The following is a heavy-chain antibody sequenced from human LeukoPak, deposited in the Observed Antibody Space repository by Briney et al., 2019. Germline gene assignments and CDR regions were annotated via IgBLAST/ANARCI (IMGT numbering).Heavy chain of an antibody. CDR2: IYHSGST. CDR3: ASVDSSGYYYSNGPFDY. Sequence: SETLSLTCAVSGYSISSGYYWGWIRQPPAKGLEWIGSIYHSGSTYYNPSLKSRVTISVDTSKNQFSLKLSSVTAADTAVYYCASVDSSGYYYSNGPFDYWGQGTLVTVSS. D-gene: IGHD3-22*01. V-gene: IGHV4-38-2*01. CDR1: GYSISSGYY. J-gene: IGHJ4*02.